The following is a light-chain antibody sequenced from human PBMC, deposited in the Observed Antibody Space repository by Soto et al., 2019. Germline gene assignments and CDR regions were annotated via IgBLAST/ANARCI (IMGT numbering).Light chain of an antibody. CDR2: EAT. CDR1: QSIGSF. Sequence: DIQLTQSPSTLSASVGDRVTIACRANQSIGSFLAWLQQKPGNAPKLLIYEATRLESGVPSRFSGSGSGTEFTLALSGLQPDDSASYYCQQYRSFSADTFGQGTRVDIK. CDR3: QQYRSFSADT. J-gene: IGKJ2*01. V-gene: IGKV1-5*03.